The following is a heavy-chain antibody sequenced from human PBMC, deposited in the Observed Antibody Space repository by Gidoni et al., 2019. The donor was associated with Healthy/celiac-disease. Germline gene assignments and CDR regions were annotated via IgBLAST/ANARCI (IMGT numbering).Heavy chain of an antibody. J-gene: IGHJ3*02. V-gene: IGHV1-69*01. CDR1: GSTFGSYA. D-gene: IGHD3-22*01. CDR3: ARDRKILWLNAFDI. CDR2: VIPIFGTA. Sequence: QVQLVQSGAEVTKPGSSVKVSCKASGSTFGSYAISWVRQAPGHGLEWMGGVIPIFGTANYAQKFQGRVTITAVESTSTAYMELSSLRSEDMAVYYCARDRKILWLNAFDIWGQGTMVTVSS.